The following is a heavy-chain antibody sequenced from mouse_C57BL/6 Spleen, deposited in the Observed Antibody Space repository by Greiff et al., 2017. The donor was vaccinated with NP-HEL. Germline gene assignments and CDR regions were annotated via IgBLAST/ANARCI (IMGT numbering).Heavy chain of an antibody. CDR3: TRGSYGGAMDY. J-gene: IGHJ4*01. V-gene: IGHV5-9-1*02. D-gene: IGHD1-2*01. CDR2: ISSGGDYI. Sequence: DVQLVESGEGLVKPGGSLKLSCAASGFTFSSYAMSWVRQTPEKRLEWVAYISSGGDYIYYADTVKGRFTISRDNARNTLYLQMSSLKSEDTAMYYCTRGSYGGAMDYWGQGTSVTVSS. CDR1: GFTFSSYA.